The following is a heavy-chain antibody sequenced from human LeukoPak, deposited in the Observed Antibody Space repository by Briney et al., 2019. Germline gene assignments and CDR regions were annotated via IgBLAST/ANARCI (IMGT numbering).Heavy chain of an antibody. V-gene: IGHV4-61*09. Sequence: SQTLSLTCTVSGGSISSGSYYWSWIRQPAGKGLEWIGHIYTSGSTNYNPSLKSRVTISVDTSKNQFSLKLSSVTAADTAVYYCARDQGYGDYDLDYWGQGTLVTVSS. D-gene: IGHD4-17*01. J-gene: IGHJ4*02. CDR2: IYTSGST. CDR1: GGSISSGSYY. CDR3: ARDQGYGDYDLDY.